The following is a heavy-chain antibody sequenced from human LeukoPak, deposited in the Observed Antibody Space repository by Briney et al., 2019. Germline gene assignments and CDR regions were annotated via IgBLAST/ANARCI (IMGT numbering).Heavy chain of an antibody. CDR3: AISSSWYRGFDY. D-gene: IGHD6-13*01. Sequence: ASVKVSCKASGYTFTSYYMHWVRQAPGEGLEWMGIINPSGGSTTYAQKFQGRVTMTRDMSTSTVYMDLSSLRSEDTAVYYCAISSSWYRGFDYWGQGTLVTVSS. V-gene: IGHV1-46*01. J-gene: IGHJ4*02. CDR1: GYTFTSYY. CDR2: INPSGGST.